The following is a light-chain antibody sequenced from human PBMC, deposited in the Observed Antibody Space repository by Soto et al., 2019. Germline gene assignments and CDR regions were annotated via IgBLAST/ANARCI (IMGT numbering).Light chain of an antibody. Sequence: DIQLTQSPSFLSASVGDRVTITCRASQAISSYFAWYQVKPGKAPQLLIYAASTLQSGVPSRFSGKGSGTEFTLTISSLLPEDFATYFCQKLNAYPPWTFGQGTKVDIK. V-gene: IGKV1-9*01. CDR1: QAISSY. CDR2: AAS. CDR3: QKLNAYPPWT. J-gene: IGKJ1*01.